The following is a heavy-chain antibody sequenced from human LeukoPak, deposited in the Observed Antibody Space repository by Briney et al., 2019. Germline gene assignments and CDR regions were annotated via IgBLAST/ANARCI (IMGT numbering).Heavy chain of an antibody. V-gene: IGHV3-21*01. CDR1: GFTFSSYS. J-gene: IGHJ4*02. D-gene: IGHD3-22*01. CDR2: ISSSSSYI. CDR3: ARGPDYYDSSGHPY. Sequence: PGGSLRLSCAASGFTFSSYSMNWVRPAPGKGLEWVSSISSSSSYIYYADSVKGRFTISRDNAKNSLYLQMNSLRAEDTAVYYCARGPDYYDSSGHPYWGQGTLVTVSS.